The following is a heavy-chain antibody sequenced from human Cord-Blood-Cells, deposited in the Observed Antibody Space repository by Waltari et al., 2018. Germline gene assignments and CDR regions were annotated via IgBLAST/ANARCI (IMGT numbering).Heavy chain of an antibody. J-gene: IGHJ3*02. CDR3: ARAPYSSSFACDI. Sequence: EVQLVESGGGLIQPGGSLRLSCAASGFTVSSNYMSWVRQAPGKGLEWVSVIYSCGSTYYADSVKGRFTISRDNSKNTLYLQMNSLRAEDTAVYYCARAPYSSSFACDIWGQGTMVTVSS. D-gene: IGHD6-6*01. V-gene: IGHV3-53*01. CDR1: GFTVSSNY. CDR2: IYSCGST.